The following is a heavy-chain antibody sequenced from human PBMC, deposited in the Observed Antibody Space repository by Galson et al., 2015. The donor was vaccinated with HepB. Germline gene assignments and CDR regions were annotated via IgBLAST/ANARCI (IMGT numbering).Heavy chain of an antibody. J-gene: IGHJ4*02. CDR2: INTNTGNP. CDR1: GYTFTSYA. V-gene: IGHV7-4-1*02. CDR3: AREFFGVTTADRDY. D-gene: IGHD4-17*01. Sequence: SVKVSCKASGYTFTSYAMNWVRQAPGQGLEWMGWINTNTGNPTYAQGFTGRFVFSLDTSVNTAYLQISSLKAEDTAAYYCAREFFGVTTADRDYWGQGTLVTVSS.